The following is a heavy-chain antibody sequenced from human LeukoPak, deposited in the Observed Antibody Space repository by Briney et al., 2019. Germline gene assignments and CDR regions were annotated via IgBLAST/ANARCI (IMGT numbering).Heavy chain of an antibody. J-gene: IGHJ4*02. CDR3: ARGWLAARPTTAAVFDY. V-gene: IGHV3-7*04. D-gene: IGHD6-6*01. Sequence: GESLRLSCAASGFSFSSYAMSWVRQAPGKGLEWVANIKNDGRERYYVDSVQGRFTISRDNARNSLYLQMNSLRVEDTALYYCARGWLAARPTTAAVFDYWGQGILVTVSP. CDR1: GFSFSSYA. CDR2: IKNDGRER.